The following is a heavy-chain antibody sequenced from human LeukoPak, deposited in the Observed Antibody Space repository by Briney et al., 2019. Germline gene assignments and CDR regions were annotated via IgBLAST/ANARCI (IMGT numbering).Heavy chain of an antibody. D-gene: IGHD6-13*01. CDR1: GYTFTGYY. CDR3: ARITAAAGKVPTEFDY. Sequence: ASVKVSCKASGYTFTGYYMHWVRQAPGQRLEWMGWINPNSGGTNYAQKFQGRVTMTRDTSISTAYMELSRLRSDDTAVYYCARITAAAGKVPTEFDYWGQGTLVTVSS. CDR2: INPNSGGT. J-gene: IGHJ4*02. V-gene: IGHV1-2*02.